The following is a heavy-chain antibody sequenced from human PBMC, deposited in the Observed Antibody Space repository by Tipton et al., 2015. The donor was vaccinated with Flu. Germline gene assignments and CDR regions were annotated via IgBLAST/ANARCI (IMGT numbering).Heavy chain of an antibody. Sequence: GLVKPSETLSLTCTVSGGSISDSTYYWDWIRQPPGKGLEWIGSIHYSGITYYKSSLKSRVTISVDTSKNQFSLQLSSVTAADTAVYYCARGGQWGELGVDYWGQGTLVTVSS. CDR2: IHYSGIT. D-gene: IGHD6-19*01. CDR1: GGSISDSTYY. V-gene: IGHV4-39*01. J-gene: IGHJ4*02. CDR3: ARGGQWGELGVDY.